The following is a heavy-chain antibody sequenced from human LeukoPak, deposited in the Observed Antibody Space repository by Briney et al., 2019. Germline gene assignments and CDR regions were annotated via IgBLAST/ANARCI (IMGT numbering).Heavy chain of an antibody. Sequence: SETLSLTCAVYGGSFSGYYWSWIRQPPGKGLEWIGEINHSGSTNYNPSLKSRVTISVDTSKNQFSLKLSSVTAADTAVYYCARGLYYYDSSGYSADYWGQGTLATVSS. CDR2: INHSGST. V-gene: IGHV4-34*01. D-gene: IGHD3-22*01. J-gene: IGHJ4*02. CDR1: GGSFSGYY. CDR3: ARGLYYYDSSGYSADY.